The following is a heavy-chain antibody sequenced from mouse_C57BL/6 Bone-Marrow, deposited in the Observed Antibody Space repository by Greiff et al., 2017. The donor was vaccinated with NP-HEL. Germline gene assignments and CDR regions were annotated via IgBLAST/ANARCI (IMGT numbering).Heavy chain of an antibody. Sequence: EVQLQQSGPELVKPGASVKISCKASGYTFTDYYMNWVKQSHGKSLEWIGDINPNNGGTSYNQKFKGKATLTVDKSSSTAYMELRSLTSEDSAVYYCARGYYVVYYYAMDYWGQGTSVTVSS. D-gene: IGHD2-3*01. CDR3: ARGYYVVYYYAMDY. V-gene: IGHV1-26*01. J-gene: IGHJ4*01. CDR2: INPNNGGT. CDR1: GYTFTDYY.